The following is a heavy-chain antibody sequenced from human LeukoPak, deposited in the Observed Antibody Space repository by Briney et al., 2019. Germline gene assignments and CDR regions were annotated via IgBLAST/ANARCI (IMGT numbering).Heavy chain of an antibody. CDR2: INHSGST. CDR3: ASFSSSWRGSWFDP. J-gene: IGHJ5*02. CDR1: GGSFSGYY. D-gene: IGHD6-13*01. Sequence: ASETLSLTCAVHGGSFSGYYWSWIRQPPGKGLEWIGEINHSGSTNYNPSLKSRVTISVDTSKNQFSLKLSSVTAADAAVYYCASFSSSWRGSWFDPWGQGTLVTVSS. V-gene: IGHV4-34*01.